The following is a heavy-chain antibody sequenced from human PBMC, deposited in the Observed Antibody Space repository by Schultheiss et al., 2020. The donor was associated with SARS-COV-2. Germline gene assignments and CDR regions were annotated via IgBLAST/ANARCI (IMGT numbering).Heavy chain of an antibody. CDR3: ARGRD. CDR2: IYYSGST. D-gene: IGHD3-10*01. Sequence: ESLKISCTASGFTFGDYAMSWVRQAPGKGLEWVGYIYYSGSTYYNPSLKSRVTISVDTSKNQFSLKLSSVTAADTAVYYCARGRDWGQGTLVTVSS. V-gene: IGHV4-59*12. CDR1: GFTFGDYA. J-gene: IGHJ4*02.